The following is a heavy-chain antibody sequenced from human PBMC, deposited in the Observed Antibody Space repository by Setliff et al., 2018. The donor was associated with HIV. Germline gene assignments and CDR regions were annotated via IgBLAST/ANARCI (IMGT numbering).Heavy chain of an antibody. CDR1: GGSISSSSYY. J-gene: IGHJ3*02. CDR3: ARRGTRDAFDI. D-gene: IGHD1-1*01. V-gene: IGHV4-39*01. Sequence: SETLSLTCTVSGGSISSSSYYWGWIRQPPGKGLEWIGSVYYSGSTYYNSSLKRRVTISVDTSKNQFSLKLRSVTAADTAVYYCARRGTRDAFDIWGQGTMVTVSS. CDR2: VYYSGST.